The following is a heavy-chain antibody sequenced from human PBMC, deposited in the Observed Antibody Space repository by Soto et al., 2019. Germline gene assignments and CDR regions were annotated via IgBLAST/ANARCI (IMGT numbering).Heavy chain of an antibody. V-gene: IGHV4-31*03. Sequence: SETLSLTCSVSDDSINSDKYYWGWIRQHPGKGLEWIGYIYYSGSTYYNPSLKSRVTISVNTSKNQFSLKLSSVTAADTAVYYCARTFGYSESYYFDYWGQGTLVTVSS. CDR1: DDSINSDKYY. CDR3: ARTFGYSESYYFDY. D-gene: IGHD5-18*01. CDR2: IYYSGST. J-gene: IGHJ4*02.